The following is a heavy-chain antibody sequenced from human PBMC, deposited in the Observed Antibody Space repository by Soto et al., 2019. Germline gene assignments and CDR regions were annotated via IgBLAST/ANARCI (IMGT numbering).Heavy chain of an antibody. Sequence: PGESLKISCKGSGYSFTSYWIGWARQMPGKGLEWMGIIYPGDSDTRYSPSFQGQVTISADKSISTAYLQWSGLKASDTAMYYCARLGADYYDSSGYYPFDYWGQGTLVTVSS. V-gene: IGHV5-51*01. J-gene: IGHJ4*02. D-gene: IGHD3-22*01. CDR3: ARLGADYYDSSGYYPFDY. CDR1: GYSFTSYW. CDR2: IYPGDSDT.